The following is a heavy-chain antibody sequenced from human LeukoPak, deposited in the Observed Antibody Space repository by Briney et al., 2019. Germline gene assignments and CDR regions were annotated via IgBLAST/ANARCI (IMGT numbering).Heavy chain of an antibody. CDR2: ISGSGCST. J-gene: IGHJ5*02. CDR1: GFTFSSYA. D-gene: IGHD6-19*01. CDR3: AKAKTLGYSSGWYGFWFDP. Sequence: TGGSLRLSCAASGFTFSSYAMSGVRQAPGKGLEWVSAISGSGCSTYYADSVKGRFTISRERSKNTLYLQMHSLSADDSAVYYCAKAKTLGYSSGWYGFWFDPWGQGTLVTVSS. V-gene: IGHV3-23*01.